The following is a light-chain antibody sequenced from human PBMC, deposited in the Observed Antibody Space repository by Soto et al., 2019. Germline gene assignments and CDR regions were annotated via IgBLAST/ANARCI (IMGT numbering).Light chain of an antibody. V-gene: IGKV1-33*01. CDR2: DAS. J-gene: IGKJ2*01. CDR1: QDISNY. Sequence: DIQMTQSPSSLSASVGDRVTITCQASQDISNYLNWYQQKPGKAPKLLIYDASNLKTGVPSRFSGSGSGTDFTFTISSLQLEDIATYYCQQYDDLPRYTFGQGTKLEIK. CDR3: QQYDDLPRYT.